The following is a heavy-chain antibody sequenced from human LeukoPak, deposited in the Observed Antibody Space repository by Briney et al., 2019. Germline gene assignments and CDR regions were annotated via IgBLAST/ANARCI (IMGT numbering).Heavy chain of an antibody. Sequence: GGSLRLSCLTSGFTLSTNAMSWVRQAPGKGLEWISGISGSGASTYYADSVKGRFTIPRDDSRNTLYLQMNSLRGDDTAVYYCAKDVGKWESLHFFDYWGQGTLVTVSS. D-gene: IGHD1-26*01. J-gene: IGHJ4*02. CDR2: ISGSGAST. CDR1: GFTLSTNA. V-gene: IGHV3-23*01. CDR3: AKDVGKWESLHFFDY.